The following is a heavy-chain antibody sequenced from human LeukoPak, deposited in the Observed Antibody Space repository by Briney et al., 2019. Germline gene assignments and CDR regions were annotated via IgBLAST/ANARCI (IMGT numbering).Heavy chain of an antibody. Sequence: SETLSLTCAVYGGSISSYYWSWIRQPAGKGLEWIGRIYTSGSTNYNPSLKSRVTMSVDTSKNQFSLKLSSVTAADTAVYYCATSLVAEDAFDIWGQGTMVTVSS. D-gene: IGHD2-15*01. V-gene: IGHV4-59*10. J-gene: IGHJ3*02. CDR2: IYTSGST. CDR3: ATSLVAEDAFDI. CDR1: GGSISSYY.